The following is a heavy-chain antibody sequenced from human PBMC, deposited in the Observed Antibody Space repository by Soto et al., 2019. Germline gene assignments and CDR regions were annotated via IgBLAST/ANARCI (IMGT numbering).Heavy chain of an antibody. CDR2: IIPILGET. CDR3: ARGLGGRMDD. Sequence: QVQLVQSGAEVTKPGSSVSVSCKASGTIFSSYSISWVRQAPGQGLEWMGRIIPILGETNSAQKFQDRDTLTADKSTNTAYMELNNLRLEDTAVYYCARGLGGRMDDWGQGTTVTVSS. J-gene: IGHJ6*02. V-gene: IGHV1-69*08. CDR1: GTIFSSYS. D-gene: IGHD3-16*01.